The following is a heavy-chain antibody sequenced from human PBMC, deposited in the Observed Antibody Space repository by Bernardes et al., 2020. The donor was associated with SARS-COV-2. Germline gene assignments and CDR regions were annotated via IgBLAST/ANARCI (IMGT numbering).Heavy chain of an antibody. CDR2: ISYDGSRK. J-gene: IGHJ6*02. Sequence: VGSLRLSCAASGFTFSSYGMHWVRQAPGKGLEWVAVISYDGSRKNCADSVKGRFTISRDNSKNTLYVQMNSLRDEDTAVYYCAKARGRATAGGKGGMDVWGQGTTVTVSS. D-gene: IGHD6-13*01. CDR3: AKARGRATAGGKGGMDV. CDR1: GFTFSSYG. V-gene: IGHV3-30*18.